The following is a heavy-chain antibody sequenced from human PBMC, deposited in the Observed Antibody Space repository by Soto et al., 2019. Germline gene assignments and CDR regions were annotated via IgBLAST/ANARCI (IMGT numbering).Heavy chain of an antibody. CDR3: AKRVAYSSSSAYLDY. J-gene: IGHJ4*02. D-gene: IGHD6-6*01. CDR1: GFTFSTYA. Sequence: GGSLRLSCAASGFTFSTYAMNWVRQPPGKGLEWVSSISDTGGNTFYTDSVKGRFTISRDNSKNTLYLQMNNLIADDTAVYYCAKRVAYSSSSAYLDYWGPGNLVT. V-gene: IGHV3-23*01. CDR2: ISDTGGNT.